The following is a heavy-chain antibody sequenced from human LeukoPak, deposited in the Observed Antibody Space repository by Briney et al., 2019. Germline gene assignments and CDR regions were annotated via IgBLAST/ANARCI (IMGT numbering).Heavy chain of an antibody. CDR3: ARGPIYPKSGDYPNYYLDY. D-gene: IGHD1-26*01. J-gene: IGHJ4*02. Sequence: ASVKVSCKASGYTFTDYDINWVRQATGQGLEWMGWMNPNSGVTGYAQKLQGRVSMTRDTSVSTAYMELSSLRSEDTAVYFCARGPIYPKSGDYPNYYLDYWGQGTLVTVSS. CDR1: GYTFTDYD. CDR2: MNPNSGVT. V-gene: IGHV1-8*01.